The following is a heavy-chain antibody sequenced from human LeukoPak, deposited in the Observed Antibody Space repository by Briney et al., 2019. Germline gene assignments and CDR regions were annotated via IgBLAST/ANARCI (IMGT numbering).Heavy chain of an antibody. D-gene: IGHD3-10*01. Sequence: PGGSLRLSCAASGFTFSTHGMHWVRQAPGKGLEWVAFIQYDESNKYYADSVKGRFTISRDNAKNSLYLQMNSLRAEDTALYYCAKDIASMVRGVMGAFDIWGQGTMVTVSS. CDR1: GFTFSTHG. J-gene: IGHJ3*02. CDR3: AKDIASMVRGVMGAFDI. CDR2: IQYDESNK. V-gene: IGHV3-30*02.